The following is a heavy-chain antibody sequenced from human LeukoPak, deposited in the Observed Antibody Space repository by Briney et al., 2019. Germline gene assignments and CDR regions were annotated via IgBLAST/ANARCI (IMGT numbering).Heavy chain of an antibody. D-gene: IGHD5-24*01. Sequence: GGSLRLSCAASGFTFRNYGMSWVRQAPGKGLEWVAFIRYDGSNKYYADSVKGRFTISRDNSKNTLYLQMNSLRAEDTAVYYCARGGGYNPYFDYWGQGTLVTVSS. V-gene: IGHV3-30*02. CDR2: IRYDGSNK. J-gene: IGHJ4*02. CDR3: ARGGGYNPYFDY. CDR1: GFTFRNYG.